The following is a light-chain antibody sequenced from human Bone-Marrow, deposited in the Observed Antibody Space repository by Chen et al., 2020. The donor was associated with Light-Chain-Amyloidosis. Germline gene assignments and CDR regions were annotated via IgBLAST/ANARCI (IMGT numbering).Light chain of an antibody. CDR1: SSNIGTNL. CDR3: AAWDDSLSGWV. V-gene: IGLV1-47*02. Sequence: QSVLTQPPSASGTPGQRVTISCSGSSSNIGTNLVNWYQQLPGMAPKLLIYSNNQRPSGVPDRFSGSKSGTSAALAISGLRSEDEADYYCAAWDDSLSGWVFGGGTKLTVL. J-gene: IGLJ3*02. CDR2: SNN.